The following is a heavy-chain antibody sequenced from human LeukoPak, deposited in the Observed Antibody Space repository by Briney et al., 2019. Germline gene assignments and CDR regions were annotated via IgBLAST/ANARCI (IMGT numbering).Heavy chain of an antibody. J-gene: IGHJ5*02. Sequence: SVNVSCKASGGTFSSYAISWVRQAPGQGLEWMGGIIPIFGTANYAQKFQGRVTITADESTSTAYMELSSLRSEDTAVYYCASGGELLVYNWFDPWGQGTLVTVSS. CDR1: GGTFSSYA. D-gene: IGHD1-26*01. CDR2: IIPIFGTA. V-gene: IGHV1-69*13. CDR3: ASGGELLVYNWFDP.